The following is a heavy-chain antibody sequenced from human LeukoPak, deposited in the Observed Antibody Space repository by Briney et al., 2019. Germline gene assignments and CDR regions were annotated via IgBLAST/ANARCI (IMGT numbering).Heavy chain of an antibody. CDR1: GGSISSSGYY. Sequence: PSETLSLTCTVSGGSISSSGYYWGWIRQPPGKGLERIGSIYYSGSTYYNPSLKSRVTFSVDTSKNQFSLKLSSVTAADTAVYYCARLLSSDWYKGAFDIWGQGTMVTVSS. CDR3: ARLLSSDWYKGAFDI. D-gene: IGHD6-19*01. V-gene: IGHV4-39*01. J-gene: IGHJ3*02. CDR2: IYYSGST.